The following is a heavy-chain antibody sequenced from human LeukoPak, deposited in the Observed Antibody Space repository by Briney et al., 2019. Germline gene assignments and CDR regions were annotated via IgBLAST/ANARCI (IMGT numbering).Heavy chain of an antibody. CDR2: IYYSGST. CDR1: GGSFSGYY. D-gene: IGHD3-3*01. V-gene: IGHV4-34*01. Sequence: PSETLSLTCAVYGGSFSGYYWSWIRQPPGKGLEWIGSIYYSGSTYYNPSLKSRVTISVDTSKNQFSLKLSSVTAADTAVYYCASLGRNVLRFLEWLPAAPWGQGTLVTVSS. J-gene: IGHJ5*02. CDR3: ASLGRNVLRFLEWLPAAP.